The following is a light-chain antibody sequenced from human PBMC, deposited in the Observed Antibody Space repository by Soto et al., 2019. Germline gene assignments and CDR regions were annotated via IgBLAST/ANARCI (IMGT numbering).Light chain of an antibody. CDR1: SSNIGNNY. CDR3: GTWDSSLSAV. Sequence: QSVLTQPPSVSAAPGQKVTISCSGSSSNIGNNYVSWYQQLPGTAPKLLIYENNKRPSGIPDRFSGSKSGTSATLGITALQTGDEADYYCGTWDSSLSAVFGGGTQLTVL. J-gene: IGLJ7*01. V-gene: IGLV1-51*02. CDR2: ENN.